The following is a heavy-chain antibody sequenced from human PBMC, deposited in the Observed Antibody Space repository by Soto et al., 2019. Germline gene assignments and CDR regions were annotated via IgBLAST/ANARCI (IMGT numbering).Heavy chain of an antibody. Sequence: QVQLQESGPGLVKPSQTLSLTCTVSGGSISSGGYYWSWIRQHPGKGLEWIGYIYYSGSTYYNPSLKSRVTISVDTSKNQFSLKLSSVTAADTAVYYCARDVYGGRDGLDAFDIWGQGTMVTVSS. CDR3: ARDVYGGRDGLDAFDI. CDR2: IYYSGST. D-gene: IGHD2-15*01. J-gene: IGHJ3*02. CDR1: GGSISSGGYY. V-gene: IGHV4-31*03.